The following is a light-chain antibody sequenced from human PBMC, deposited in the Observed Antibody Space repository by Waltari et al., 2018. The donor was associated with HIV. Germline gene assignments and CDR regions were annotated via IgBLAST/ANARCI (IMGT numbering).Light chain of an antibody. V-gene: IGKV3-15*01. J-gene: IGKJ2*01. CDR2: DAS. Sequence: DIVTTQSPATLSVSPGERATLSCRASQSISNNLAWYQQKPGQAPRLLMYDASTRATGVPARFSGSGSGTEFTLTISSLQSEDFAVYYCQQYINWPPYTFGQGTKLEIK. CDR3: QQYINWPPYT. CDR1: QSISNN.